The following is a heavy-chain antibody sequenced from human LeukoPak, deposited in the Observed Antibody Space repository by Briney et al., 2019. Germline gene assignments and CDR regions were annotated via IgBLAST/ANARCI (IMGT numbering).Heavy chain of an antibody. CDR1: GFTFSSYG. V-gene: IGHV3-30*18. D-gene: IGHD2-2*01. CDR3: AKERGLGSTSNYYYYMDV. Sequence: GGSLRLSCAASGFTFSSYGMHWVRQAPGKGLEWVAVISYDGSNKYYADSVKGRFTISRDNSKNTLYLQMNSLRAEDTAVYYCAKERGLGSTSNYYYYMDVWGKGTTVTIS. J-gene: IGHJ6*03. CDR2: ISYDGSNK.